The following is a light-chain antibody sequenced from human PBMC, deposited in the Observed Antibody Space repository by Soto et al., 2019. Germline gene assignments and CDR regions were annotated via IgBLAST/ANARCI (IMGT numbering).Light chain of an antibody. V-gene: IGKV3-11*01. CDR2: DAS. Sequence: EIVLTQSPATLSLSPGERATLSCRASQSVSSYLAWYQQKPGQAPRLLIYDASNRATGIPARFSGSGSGTDFTLTISSLEPEDFAVYFCQQCDTSPWTFGQGTKVEIK. J-gene: IGKJ1*01. CDR1: QSVSSY. CDR3: QQCDTSPWT.